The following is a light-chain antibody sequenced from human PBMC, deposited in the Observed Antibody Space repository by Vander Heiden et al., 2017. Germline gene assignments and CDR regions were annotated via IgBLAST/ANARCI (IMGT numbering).Light chain of an antibody. J-gene: IGLJ7*01. CDR3: GTWDSSLSAGV. Sequence: SVLTQPPSVSAAPGQKVTISCSGSSSHIANNYVSWYQQLPGTAPKLLIYDNNKRPSGIPDRFSGSKSGTSATLGITGLQTGDEADYYCGTWDSSLSAGVFGGGTQLTVL. V-gene: IGLV1-51*01. CDR2: DNN. CDR1: SSHIANNY.